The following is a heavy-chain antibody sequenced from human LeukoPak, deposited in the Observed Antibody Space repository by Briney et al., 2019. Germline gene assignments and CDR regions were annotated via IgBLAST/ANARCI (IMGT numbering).Heavy chain of an antibody. Sequence: ASVKVSCKASGYTFTSYYMHWVRQAPGQGLEWMGITNPSGGSTSYAQKFQGRVTMTRDMSTSTVYMELSSLRSEDTAVYYCARGTGGEWLIQSGFDYWGQGTLVTVSS. CDR2: TNPSGGST. CDR3: ARGTGGEWLIQSGFDY. CDR1: GYTFTSYY. V-gene: IGHV1-46*01. D-gene: IGHD6-19*01. J-gene: IGHJ4*02.